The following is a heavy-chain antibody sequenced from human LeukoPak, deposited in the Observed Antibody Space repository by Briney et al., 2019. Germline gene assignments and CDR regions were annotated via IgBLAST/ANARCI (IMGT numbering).Heavy chain of an antibody. J-gene: IGHJ4*02. CDR2: IGRDDGDE. CDR3: ARPPPSLVVIALTRGDY. CDR1: GLDFNNHG. D-gene: IGHD2-15*01. Sequence: PGGSLRLSCVVSGLDFNNHGVHWVRQAPGKGPEWVAYIGRDDGDEKFADSVKGRFSISRDNSKKTAYLEMRSLRVEDTALCFCARPPPSLVVIALTRGDYWGQGTLVIVSS. V-gene: IGHV3-30*02.